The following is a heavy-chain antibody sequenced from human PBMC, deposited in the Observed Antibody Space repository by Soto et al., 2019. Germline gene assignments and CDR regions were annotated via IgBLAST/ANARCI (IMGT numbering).Heavy chain of an antibody. D-gene: IGHD5-18*01. CDR3: GKERGYNYGYDAMDV. J-gene: IGHJ6*02. Sequence: EVQLLESGGGLVQPGGSLRLSCAASGFTFSSYAMSWVRQAPGKGLERVSGISGSGGSTYYADSVKGRFTISRINSKNTLYLQTNRLRAEETAVYYWGKERGYNYGYDAMDVWGQGTTVTVSS. CDR1: GFTFSSYA. V-gene: IGHV3-23*01. CDR2: ISGSGGST.